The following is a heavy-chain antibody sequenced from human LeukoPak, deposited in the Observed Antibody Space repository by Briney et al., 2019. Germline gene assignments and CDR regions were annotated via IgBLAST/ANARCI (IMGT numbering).Heavy chain of an antibody. CDR2: IIPSGHTT. D-gene: IGHD5-24*01. CDR3: AKDDRWLQFCC. V-gene: IGHV3-23*01. Sequence: GGSLTLSCAASGFTFSSYAMSWVRQAPGKGLEWISGIIPSGHTTYYADSVRGRFTISRDNSRNTVYLQMNSLRAEDTAVYYCAKDDRWLQFCCWGQGTLVTVSA. CDR1: GFTFSSYA. J-gene: IGHJ4*02.